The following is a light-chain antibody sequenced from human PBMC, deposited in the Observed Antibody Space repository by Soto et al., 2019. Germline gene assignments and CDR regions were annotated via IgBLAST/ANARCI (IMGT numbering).Light chain of an antibody. CDR1: SSDVGANDF. Sequence: QSALTQAAPASGSPGQSITISCSGTSSDVGANDFVSWYQQHPGKAPKLMIFQVSNRPSGVSSRFSGSRSGNTASLTISGLQAEDEADYYCASHTTSSTWVFGGGTKLTVL. V-gene: IGLV2-14*01. J-gene: IGLJ3*02. CDR2: QVS. CDR3: ASHTTSSTWV.